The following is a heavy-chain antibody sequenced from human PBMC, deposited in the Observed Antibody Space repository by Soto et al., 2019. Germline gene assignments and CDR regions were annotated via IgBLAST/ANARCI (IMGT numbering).Heavy chain of an antibody. Sequence: QVQLVESGGGVVQPGRSLRLSCAASGFTFSSNAMHWVRQAPGKGLEWVAGISYDGKNKYYADSMKGRFTISRDNSKNTLALQMNSLRIEDTAVYYCARLRGSYSWYFDYWGQGTLVTVSS. J-gene: IGHJ4*02. CDR3: ARLRGSYSWYFDY. V-gene: IGHV3-30*04. D-gene: IGHD1-26*01. CDR1: GFTFSSNA. CDR2: ISYDGKNK.